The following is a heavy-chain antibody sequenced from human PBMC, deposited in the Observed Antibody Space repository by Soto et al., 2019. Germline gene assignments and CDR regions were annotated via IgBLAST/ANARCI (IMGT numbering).Heavy chain of an antibody. CDR2: INHSGST. CDR1: GGSFSGYY. D-gene: IGHD5-12*01. Sequence: SETLSLTCAVYGGSFSGYYWSWIRQPPGKGLEWIGEINHSGSTNYNPSLKSRVTISVDTSKNQFSLKLSSVTAADTAVYYCARRGARVATILGAFDIWGQGTMVTVSS. V-gene: IGHV4-34*01. CDR3: ARRGARVATILGAFDI. J-gene: IGHJ3*02.